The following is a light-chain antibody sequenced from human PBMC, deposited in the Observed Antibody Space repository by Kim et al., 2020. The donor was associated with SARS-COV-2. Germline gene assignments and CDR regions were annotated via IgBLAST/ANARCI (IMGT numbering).Light chain of an antibody. V-gene: IGKV1-39*01. CDR2: ATS. CDR1: RDITMF. Sequence: ASGGDRDNITCRASRDITMFLNWYRQKPGRAPDLLIYATSSLQNGVTTRFSGSGSGTHFTLTINNLQPEDFATYYCLQTYSAPLTFGGGTKVDIK. J-gene: IGKJ4*01. CDR3: LQTYSAPLT.